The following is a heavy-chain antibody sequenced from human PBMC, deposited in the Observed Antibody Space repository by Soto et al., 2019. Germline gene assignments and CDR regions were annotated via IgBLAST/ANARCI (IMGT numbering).Heavy chain of an antibody. CDR1: GFTFSSYG. Sequence: PGGSLRLSCGVSGFTFSSYGMHWVRQAPGKGLEWVALISYDGSNKYYADSVKGRFTISRDNSKDTLYLQMNSLRAEDTAVYYCAKDRQWSRPLDYWGQGTLVTVPQ. J-gene: IGHJ4*02. CDR3: AKDRQWSRPLDY. D-gene: IGHD1-26*01. V-gene: IGHV3-30*18. CDR2: ISYDGSNK.